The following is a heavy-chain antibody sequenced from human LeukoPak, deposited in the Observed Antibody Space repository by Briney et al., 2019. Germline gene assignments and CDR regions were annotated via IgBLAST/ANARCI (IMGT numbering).Heavy chain of an antibody. V-gene: IGHV3-53*01. Sequence: PGGSLRLSCAASGFIVSNNYMSWVRQAPGKGLEWVSVLHSGGSTYYADSVKGRFTISRDNSKNTVYLQMNRLRAEDTAVYYCARGGLEPVDYWGQGTLVTVSS. CDR2: LHSGGST. CDR3: ARGGLEPVDY. CDR1: GFIVSNNY. J-gene: IGHJ4*02. D-gene: IGHD5-24*01.